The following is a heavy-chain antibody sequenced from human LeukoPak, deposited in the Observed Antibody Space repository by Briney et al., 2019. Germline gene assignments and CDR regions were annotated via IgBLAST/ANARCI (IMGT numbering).Heavy chain of an antibody. CDR2: IIPMINTP. D-gene: IGHD4-17*01. V-gene: IGHV1-69*13. CDR3: AIFQGTYGDNENDY. CDR1: GGTFRSYA. J-gene: IGHJ4*02. Sequence: SVKVSCKASGGTFRSYAITWVRQAPGKGLGWMGGIIPMINTPKYAQKFQGRVSITADESTSTGYMEVSSLRSEDTAVYYCAIFQGTYGDNENDYWGQGTLVTVSS.